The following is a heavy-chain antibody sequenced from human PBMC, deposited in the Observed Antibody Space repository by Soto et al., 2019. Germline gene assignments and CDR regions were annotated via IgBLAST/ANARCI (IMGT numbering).Heavy chain of an antibody. CDR1: GYSFSRSW. CDR3: ARTSAAGKNYYAMDV. J-gene: IGHJ6*02. V-gene: IGHV5-51*01. CDR2: IYPGDSDT. D-gene: IGHD6-13*01. Sequence: AALKISCKGFGYSFSRSWFGSGRQMPGKGLEWMGIIYPGDSDTRYSPSFQGQVTILADKSISTAYLQWSSLKASDTAMYYCARTSAAGKNYYAMDVWGQGTTVTVSS.